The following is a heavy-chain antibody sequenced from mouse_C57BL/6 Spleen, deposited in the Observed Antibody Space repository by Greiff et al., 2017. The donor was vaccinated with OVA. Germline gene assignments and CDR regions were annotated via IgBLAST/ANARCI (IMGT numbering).Heavy chain of an antibody. CDR1: GFTFSDYY. V-gene: IGHV5-16*01. J-gene: IGHJ2*01. CDR3: ARFDYLYYFDY. Sequence: DVKLVESEGGLVQPGSSMKLSCTASGFTFSDYYMAWVRQVPEKGLEWVANINYDGSSTYYLDSLKSRFIISRDNAKNILYLQMSSLKSEDTATYYCARFDYLYYFDYWGQGTTLTVSS. D-gene: IGHD2-4*01. CDR2: INYDGSST.